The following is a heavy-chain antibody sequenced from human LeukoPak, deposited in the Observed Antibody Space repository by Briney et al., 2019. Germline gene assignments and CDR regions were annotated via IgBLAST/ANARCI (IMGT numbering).Heavy chain of an antibody. CDR2: IIPIFGTA. V-gene: IGHV1-69*06. Sequence: AASVKVSCKASGYTFTGYYMHWVRQAPGQGLEWMGGIIPIFGTANYAQKFQGRVTITADKSTSTAYMELSSLRSEDTAVYYCARLRSGYSYGYYFDYWGQGTLVTVSS. CDR1: GYTFTGYY. CDR3: ARLRSGYSYGYYFDY. D-gene: IGHD5-18*01. J-gene: IGHJ4*02.